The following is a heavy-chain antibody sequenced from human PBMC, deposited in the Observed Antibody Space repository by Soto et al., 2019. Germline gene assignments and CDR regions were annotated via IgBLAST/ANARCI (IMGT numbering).Heavy chain of an antibody. CDR1: GGSISSYY. J-gene: IGHJ5*02. CDR2: IYYSGST. CDR3: ARHPPYYYGSGSYRNWFDP. D-gene: IGHD3-10*01. Sequence: SETLSLTCTVSGGSISSYYWSWIRQPPGKGLEWIGYIYYSGSTNYNPSLKSRVTISVDTSKNQFSLKLSSVTAADTAVYYCARHPPYYYGSGSYRNWFDPWGQGTLVTVSS. V-gene: IGHV4-59*08.